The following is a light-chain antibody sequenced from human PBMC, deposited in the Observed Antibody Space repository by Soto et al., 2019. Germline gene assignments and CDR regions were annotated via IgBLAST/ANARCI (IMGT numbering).Light chain of an antibody. V-gene: IGKV3-20*01. CDR2: GAS. CDR3: QQYGSMWT. CDR1: QDISRS. J-gene: IGKJ1*01. Sequence: EIVLTQSPGTLSLSPGERATHSFIAIQDISRSLAWYQQKPGQAPRLLIYGASSRATGIPDRFSGSGSGTDFTLTISRLEPEDFAVYYCQQYGSMWTFGQGTKVDIK.